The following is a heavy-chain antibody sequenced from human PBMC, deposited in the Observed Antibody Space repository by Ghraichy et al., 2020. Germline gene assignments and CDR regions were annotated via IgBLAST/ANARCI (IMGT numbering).Heavy chain of an antibody. Sequence: SETLSLTCTVSGGSISSYYWSWIRQPPGKGLEWIGYIYYSGSTNYNPSLKSRVTISVDTSKNQFSLKLSSVTAADTAVYYCARGGYGERTGDFDYWGQGTLVTVSS. CDR2: IYYSGST. CDR1: GGSISSYY. CDR3: ARGGYGERTGDFDY. J-gene: IGHJ4*02. D-gene: IGHD4-17*01. V-gene: IGHV4-59*01.